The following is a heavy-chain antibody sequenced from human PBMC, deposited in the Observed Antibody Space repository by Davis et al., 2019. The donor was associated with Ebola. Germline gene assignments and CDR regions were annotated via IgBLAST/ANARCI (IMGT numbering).Heavy chain of an antibody. D-gene: IGHD2-15*01. CDR2: IYSDGSST. V-gene: IGHV3-74*01. J-gene: IGHJ4*02. CDR3: AREGNCSGGSCYYFDY. CDR1: GITFSSYC. Sequence: PWGSLTLSCAASGITFSSYCMHWVRQAPGKGLVWVSRIYSDGSSTSYADSVKGRFTISRDNAKNTLYLQMNSLRAEDTAVYYCAREGNCSGGSCYYFDYWGQGTLVTVSS.